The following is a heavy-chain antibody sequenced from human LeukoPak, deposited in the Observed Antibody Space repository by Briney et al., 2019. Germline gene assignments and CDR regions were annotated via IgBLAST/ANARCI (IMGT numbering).Heavy chain of an antibody. D-gene: IGHD1-1*01. Sequence: SETLSLTCTVSGCSISSGDYYWSWIRQPPGKGLEWIGNIYYSGSTYYNPSLKSRVTISVDTSKNQFSLKLSSVTAAVTAVYYCATCVRGTTDFDYWGQGTLVTVSS. CDR2: IYYSGST. J-gene: IGHJ4*02. CDR1: GCSISSGDYY. V-gene: IGHV4-30-4*08. CDR3: ATCVRGTTDFDY.